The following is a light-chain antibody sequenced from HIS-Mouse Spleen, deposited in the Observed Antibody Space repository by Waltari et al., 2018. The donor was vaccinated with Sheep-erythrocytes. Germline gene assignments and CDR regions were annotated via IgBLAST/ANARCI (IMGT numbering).Light chain of an antibody. J-gene: IGLJ3*02. CDR1: SSNIGSKY. CDR2: RNN. Sequence: QSVLTQPPSASGPPGQRVTIPCSGSSSNIGSKYVYWYPQLPGTAPKLLTYRNNQRPSGVPDRFSGSKSGTSASLAISGLRSEDEADYYCAAWDDSLSGRVFGGGTKLTVL. CDR3: AAWDDSLSGRV. V-gene: IGLV1-47*01.